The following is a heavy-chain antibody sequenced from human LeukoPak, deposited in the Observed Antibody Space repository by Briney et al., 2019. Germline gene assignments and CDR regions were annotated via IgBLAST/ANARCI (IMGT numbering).Heavy chain of an antibody. J-gene: IGHJ4*02. CDR3: ARIPLGYSYGYFDY. CDR2: IIPIFGTA. CDR1: GGTFSSYA. V-gene: IGHV1-69*13. Sequence: ASVKVSCKASGGTFSSYAISWVRQAPGQGLEWMGGIIPIFGTANYAQKFQGRVTITADESTSTAYMELSSLRSEDTAVYYCARIPLGYSYGYFDYWGQGTLVTVSS. D-gene: IGHD5-18*01.